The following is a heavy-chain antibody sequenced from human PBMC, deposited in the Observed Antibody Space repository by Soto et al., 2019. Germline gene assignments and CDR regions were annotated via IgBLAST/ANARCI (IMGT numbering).Heavy chain of an antibody. Sequence: SVKVSCKASGGTFSSYAISWVRQAPGQGLEWMGGIIPIFGTANYAQKFQGRVTITADESTSTAYMELSSLRSEDTAVYYCARGQDIVVVVAALRPYYYYGMDVWGQGTTVTVSS. V-gene: IGHV1-69*13. J-gene: IGHJ6*02. CDR1: GGTFSSYA. D-gene: IGHD2-15*01. CDR3: ARGQDIVVVVAALRPYYYYGMDV. CDR2: IIPIFGTA.